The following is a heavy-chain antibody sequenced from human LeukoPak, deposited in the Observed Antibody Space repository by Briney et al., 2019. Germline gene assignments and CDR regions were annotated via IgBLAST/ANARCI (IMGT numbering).Heavy chain of an antibody. Sequence: GRSLRLSCAASGFTFSSHAMHWVRQAPGKGLEWVAVISYDGSNKYYADSVKGRFTISRDNSKNTLYLQMNSLRAEDTAVYYCARDGGSPGGTIPFDPWGQGTLVTVSS. J-gene: IGHJ5*02. V-gene: IGHV3-30-3*01. CDR3: ARDGGSPGGTIPFDP. CDR1: GFTFSSHA. D-gene: IGHD2-8*01. CDR2: ISYDGSNK.